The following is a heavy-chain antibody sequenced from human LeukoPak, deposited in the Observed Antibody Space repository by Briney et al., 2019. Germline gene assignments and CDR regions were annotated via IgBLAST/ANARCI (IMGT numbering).Heavy chain of an antibody. J-gene: IGHJ4*02. CDR2: IYYSGST. D-gene: IGHD3-3*01. CDR1: GGSISSYY. CDR3: ARGVPDDFWSGYYTPV. Sequence: SETLSLTCTVSGGSISSYYWSWIRQPPGKGLEWIGYIYYSGSTNYNPSLKSRVTISVDTSKNQFSLKLSSVTAADTAVYYCARGVPDDFWSGYYTPVWGQGTLVTVFS. V-gene: IGHV4-59*01.